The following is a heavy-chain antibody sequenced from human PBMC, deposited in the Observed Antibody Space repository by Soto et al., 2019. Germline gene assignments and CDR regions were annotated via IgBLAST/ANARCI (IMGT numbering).Heavy chain of an antibody. Sequence: QPGGSLRLSCAASGFTVSSNYMSWVRQAPGKGLEWVSLIYSGGRTHYADSVKGRFTISIDNTKNTLFLQMNSLRAEDTAVYYCASRIVVAVDHAFDIWGQGTMVTVSS. CDR1: GFTVSSNY. CDR2: IYSGGRT. J-gene: IGHJ3*02. CDR3: ASRIVVAVDHAFDI. D-gene: IGHD6-19*01. V-gene: IGHV3-53*01.